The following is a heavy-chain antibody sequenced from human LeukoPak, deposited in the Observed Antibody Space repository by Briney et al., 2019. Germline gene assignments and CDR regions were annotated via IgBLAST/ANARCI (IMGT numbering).Heavy chain of an antibody. J-gene: IGHJ4*02. CDR2: ISSSGSTI. CDR1: GFTFSSYE. D-gene: IGHD1-26*01. CDR3: ARDLHRWELPDY. V-gene: IGHV3-48*03. Sequence: GGSLRLSCAASGFTFSSYEMNWVRQAPGKGLEWVSYISSSGSTIYYADSVKDRFTISRDNAKNSLYLQMNSLRAEDTAVYYCARDLHRWELPDYWGQGTLVTVSS.